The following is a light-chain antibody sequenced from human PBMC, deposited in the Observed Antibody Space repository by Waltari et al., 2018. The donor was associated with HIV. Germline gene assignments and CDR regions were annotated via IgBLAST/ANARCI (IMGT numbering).Light chain of an antibody. CDR2: KDS. V-gene: IGLV3-25*03. CDR3: QSSDKNNKSVV. J-gene: IGLJ2*01. Sequence: SFALTHPPSLPVSPEQPPRLTCPGDPLSKHYVYWYQQKAGQAPLLIIYKDSERPSGVPERFSASSSGTTVTLTINGVLAEDEADYYCQSSDKNNKSVVFGGGTKLTVL. CDR1: PLSKHY.